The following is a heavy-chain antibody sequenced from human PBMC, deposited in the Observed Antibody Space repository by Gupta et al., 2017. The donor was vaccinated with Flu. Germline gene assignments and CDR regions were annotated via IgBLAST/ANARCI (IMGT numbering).Heavy chain of an antibody. CDR1: GYTFTSYA. Sequence: SVKVSCKSSGYTFTSYAMQWVRQAPGQRLEWMGWINGGVGNIKYSQMFQGRVTITRNISASTAYMELSSLTSEDTGVYYCARDPLDIIVGPAAMGNYYYGLDVWGQGTTVTVSS. CDR3: ARDPLDIIVGPAAMGNYYYGLDV. J-gene: IGHJ6*02. D-gene: IGHD2-2*03. V-gene: IGHV1-3*01. CDR2: INGGVGNI.